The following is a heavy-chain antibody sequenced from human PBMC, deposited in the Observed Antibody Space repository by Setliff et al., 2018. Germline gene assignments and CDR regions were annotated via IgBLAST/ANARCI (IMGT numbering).Heavy chain of an antibody. J-gene: IGHJ3*02. Sequence: PGESLKISCKGSGYSFTSYWIGWVRQIPGKGLEWMGIIYPGDSDTRYSPSFQGQVTISADKSISTAYLQWSSLKASDTAMYYCARPGYCSSTSCSGAFDIWGQGTMVTVSS. CDR1: GYSFTSYW. V-gene: IGHV5-51*01. CDR2: IYPGDSDT. D-gene: IGHD2-2*01. CDR3: ARPGYCSSTSCSGAFDI.